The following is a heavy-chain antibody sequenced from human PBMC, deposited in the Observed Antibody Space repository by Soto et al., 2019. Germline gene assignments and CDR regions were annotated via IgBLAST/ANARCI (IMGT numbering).Heavy chain of an antibody. CDR1: GYSFTSYW. V-gene: IGHV5-10-1*01. D-gene: IGHD5-12*01. J-gene: IGHJ6*02. CDR2: IDPSDSYT. Sequence: GESLKISCKGSGYSFTSYWISWVRQMPGKGLEWMGRIDPSDSYTNYSPAFQGHVTISADKSISTAYLQWSSLKASDTAMYYCASRDIVERNGMDVWGQGTTVTVSS. CDR3: ASRDIVERNGMDV.